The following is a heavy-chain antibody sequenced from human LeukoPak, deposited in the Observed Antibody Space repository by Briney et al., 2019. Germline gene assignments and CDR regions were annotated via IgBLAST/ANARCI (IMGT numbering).Heavy chain of an antibody. CDR1: GYSFTSYW. Sequence: GESLKISCKGSGYSFTSYWVGWVRQMPGKGLEWMGIIYPGDSDTRYSPSFQGQVTISADKSISTAYLQWSSPKASDTAMYYCARTPGRYCSGGSCMYYGMDVWGQGTTVTVSS. CDR2: IYPGDSDT. D-gene: IGHD2-15*01. CDR3: ARTPGRYCSGGSCMYYGMDV. J-gene: IGHJ6*02. V-gene: IGHV5-51*01.